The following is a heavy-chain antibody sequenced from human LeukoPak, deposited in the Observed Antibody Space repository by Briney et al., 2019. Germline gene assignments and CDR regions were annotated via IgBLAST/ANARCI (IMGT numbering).Heavy chain of an antibody. CDR3: AKGLERESRLDS. D-gene: IGHD1-1*01. CDR1: GFTFNTYT. CDR2: ISNSGGST. V-gene: IGHV3-23*01. J-gene: IGHJ4*02. Sequence: GGSLRLSCAASGFTFNTYTMYWVRQAPGKGLEWVSGISNSGGSTYYADSVKGRFTISRDNSKDTLYLQMNSLRAEDTALYYCAKGLERESRLDSWGQGTLVTVSS.